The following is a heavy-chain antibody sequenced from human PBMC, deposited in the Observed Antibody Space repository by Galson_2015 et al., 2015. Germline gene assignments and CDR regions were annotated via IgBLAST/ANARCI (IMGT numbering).Heavy chain of an antibody. V-gene: IGHV1-18*01. CDR2: ISAYNGDT. Sequence: SVKVSCKASGYTFTSYGISWVRQAPGQGLEWMGWISAYNGDTKYVKNLQGRVTMTTDTSTSTAYMELRSLRSDDTAVYYCARDYCTNGVCYRGYWGQGTLVTVSS. D-gene: IGHD2-8*01. CDR3: ARDYCTNGVCYRGY. CDR1: GYTFTSYG. J-gene: IGHJ4*02.